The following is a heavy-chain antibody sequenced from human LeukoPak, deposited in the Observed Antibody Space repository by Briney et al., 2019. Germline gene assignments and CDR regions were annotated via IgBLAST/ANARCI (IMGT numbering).Heavy chain of an antibody. CDR3: GKYWRKPNYGDSS. D-gene: IGHD4-17*01. Sequence: GGSLRLSCAASGFTFNNYAMTWVRQAPGKGLEWVSSINPSGVDTYYAGSVKGRFTISRDNSVNTLYLQMNSLRAEDTAVYYCGKYWRKPNYGDSSWGQGTLVTVSS. CDR2: INPSGVDT. J-gene: IGHJ5*02. V-gene: IGHV3-23*01. CDR1: GFTFNNYA.